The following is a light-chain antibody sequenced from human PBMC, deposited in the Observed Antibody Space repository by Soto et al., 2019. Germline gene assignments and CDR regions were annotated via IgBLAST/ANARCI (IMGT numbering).Light chain of an antibody. CDR2: EAS. CDR1: QNIDTW. Sequence: DIQMTQSPSTLSASVGDRVTITCRASQNIDTWVAWYQQKPGKAPKLLIYEASTLKSWVPSRFSGSGSETDFTLTISRLQPDDFATYYCQQYNNYPTFGGGTKVEIK. CDR3: QQYNNYPT. J-gene: IGKJ4*01. V-gene: IGKV1-5*03.